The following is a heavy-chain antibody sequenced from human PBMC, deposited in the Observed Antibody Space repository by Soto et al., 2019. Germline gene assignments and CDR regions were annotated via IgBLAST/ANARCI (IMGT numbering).Heavy chain of an antibody. CDR2: INSDRSST. CDR3: AKDLLYSPPFWSGYLWFDP. CDR1: GFNFSSYW. Sequence: GGSLRLSCAASGFNFSSYWMHWVRQAPGKGLVWVSRINSDRSSTSYADSVKGRFTISRDNSKNTLYLQMDSLRAEDTAVYYCAKDLLYSPPFWSGYLWFDPWGQGTLVTVSS. D-gene: IGHD3-3*01. J-gene: IGHJ5*02. V-gene: IGHV3-74*01.